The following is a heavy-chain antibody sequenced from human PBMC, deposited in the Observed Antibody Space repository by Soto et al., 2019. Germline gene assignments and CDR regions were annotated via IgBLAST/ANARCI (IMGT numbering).Heavy chain of an antibody. CDR2: INPSGGST. CDR1: GYTFTSYY. CDR3: ARDPGITGTTVYGMDV. Sequence: GASVKVSCKASGYTFTSYYMHWLRQAPGQGLEWMGIINPSGGSTSYAQKFQGRVTMTRDTSTSTVYMELSSLRSEDTAVYYCARDPGITGTTVYGMDVWGQGTTVTSP. D-gene: IGHD1-7*01. V-gene: IGHV1-46*01. J-gene: IGHJ6*02.